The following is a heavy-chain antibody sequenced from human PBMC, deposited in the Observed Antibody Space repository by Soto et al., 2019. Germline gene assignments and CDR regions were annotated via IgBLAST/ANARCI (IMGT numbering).Heavy chain of an antibody. CDR1: GFTFSSYA. D-gene: IGHD6-6*01. Sequence: EVQLLESGGGLVQPGGSLRLSCAASGFTFSSYAMSWVRQAPGKGLEWVSAISGSGGSTYYADSVKGRLTISRDNSKNTLYLQMNSLRAEDTAVYYCATPIAARRIGIDYWGQGTLVTVSS. V-gene: IGHV3-23*01. CDR2: ISGSGGST. CDR3: ATPIAARRIGIDY. J-gene: IGHJ4*02.